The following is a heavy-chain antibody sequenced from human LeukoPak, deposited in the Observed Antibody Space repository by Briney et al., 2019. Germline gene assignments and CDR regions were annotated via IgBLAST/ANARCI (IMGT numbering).Heavy chain of an antibody. J-gene: IGHJ5*02. CDR2: ISAYNGNT. V-gene: IGHV1-18*01. Sequence: ASVKVSCKASGYTFTSYGISWVRQAPGQGLEWMGWISAYNGNTNYAQKFQGRVTITADESTSTAYMELSSLRSEDTGVYYCARAPDGDWFDPWGQGTLVTVSS. CDR3: ARAPDGDWFDP. D-gene: IGHD2-8*01. CDR1: GYTFTSYG.